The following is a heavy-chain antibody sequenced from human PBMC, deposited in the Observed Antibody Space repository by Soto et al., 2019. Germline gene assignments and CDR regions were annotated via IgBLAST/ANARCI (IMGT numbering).Heavy chain of an antibody. CDR3: ARAHGGNSDFDY. V-gene: IGHV4-30-4*01. J-gene: IGHJ4*02. CDR1: GGSISSGDYY. CDR2: IYYSGST. Sequence: TLSLTCTVSGGSISSGDYYWSWIRQPPGKGLEWIGYIYYSGSTYYNPSLKSRVTISVDTSMNQFSLKLSSVTAADTAVYYCARAHGGNSDFDYWGQGTLVTVSS. D-gene: IGHD2-21*02.